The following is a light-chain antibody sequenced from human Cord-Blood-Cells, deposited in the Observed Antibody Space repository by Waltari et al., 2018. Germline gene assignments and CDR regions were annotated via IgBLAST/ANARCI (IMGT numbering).Light chain of an antibody. Sequence: DIKMTQSPSSLSASVGYRVTSTCRASQSISSYLNWYQQKPGKAPKLLIYAASSLQSGVPSRFSGSGSGTDFTLTISSLQPEDFATYYCQQSYSTPLTFGGGTKVEIK. J-gene: IGKJ4*01. CDR2: AAS. V-gene: IGKV1-39*01. CDR3: QQSYSTPLT. CDR1: QSISSY.